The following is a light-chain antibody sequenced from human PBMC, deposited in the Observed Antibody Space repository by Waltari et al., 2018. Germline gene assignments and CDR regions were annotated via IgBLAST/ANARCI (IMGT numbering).Light chain of an antibody. CDR3: SSFAGRWV. V-gene: IGLV2-8*01. J-gene: IGLJ3*02. CDR1: RSDFGNYNF. Sequence: QSALTQPPSASGSPGQSVTISCTGTRSDFGNYNFVSWYQQHPGKAPKVIIYEVTKRSSGVPDRFSGSKSGNTASLTVSGLQAEDEADYYCSSFAGRWVFGGGTKLTVL. CDR2: EVT.